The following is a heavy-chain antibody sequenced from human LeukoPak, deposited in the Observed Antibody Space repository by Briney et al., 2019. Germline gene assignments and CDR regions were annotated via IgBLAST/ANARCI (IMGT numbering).Heavy chain of an antibody. CDR3: ARGSLRWFYFDY. J-gene: IGHJ4*02. Sequence: SETLSLTCTVSGGSVSSGNYYWTWIRQPAGKGLQWIGRIYTSGSTSYSPSLKSRVTISRDTSKNQFSPRLTSVTAADTAVYYCARGSLRWFYFDYWGQGTLVTDSS. CDR2: IYTSGST. CDR1: GGSVSSGNYY. V-gene: IGHV4-61*10. D-gene: IGHD4-23*01.